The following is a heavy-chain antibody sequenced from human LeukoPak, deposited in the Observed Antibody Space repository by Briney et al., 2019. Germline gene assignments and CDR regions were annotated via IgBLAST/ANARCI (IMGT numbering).Heavy chain of an antibody. V-gene: IGHV3-48*01. CDR3: ARDRPFGEMDY. Sequence: GGSLRLSCAASGFTFNDYSMHWVRQAPGKGLEWVSYISSSSSTIYYADSVKGRFTISRDNAKNSLYLQMNSLRAEDTGVYYCARDRPFGEMDYWGQGTLVTVSS. J-gene: IGHJ4*02. CDR1: GFTFNDYS. D-gene: IGHD3-10*01. CDR2: ISSSSSTI.